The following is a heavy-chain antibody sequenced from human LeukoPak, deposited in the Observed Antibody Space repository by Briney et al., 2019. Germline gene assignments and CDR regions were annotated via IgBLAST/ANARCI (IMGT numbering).Heavy chain of an antibody. J-gene: IGHJ3*02. V-gene: IGHV3-21*01. CDR3: ASSLGYSSGAFDI. CDR2: ISSSSSYI. CDR1: GFTFSSYS. Sequence: GSLRLSCAASGFTFSSYSMNWVRQAPGKGLEWVSSISSSSSYIYYADSVKGRFTISRDNAKNSLYLQMNSLRAEDTAVYYCASSLGYSSGAFDIWGQGTMVTVSS. D-gene: IGHD5-18*01.